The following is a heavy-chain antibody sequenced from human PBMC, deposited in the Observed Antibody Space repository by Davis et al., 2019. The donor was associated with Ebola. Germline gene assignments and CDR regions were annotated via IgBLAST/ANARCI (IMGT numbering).Heavy chain of an antibody. V-gene: IGHV4-39*07. J-gene: IGHJ4*02. CDR3: AREGTEIDY. CDR1: GGSIGSSSYY. Sequence: MPSETLSLTCTVSGGSIGSSSYYWGWIRQPPGKGLEWIGSIYYSGSTYYNPSLKSRVTISVDTSKNQFSLKLSSVTAADTAVYYCAREGTEIDYWGQGTLVTVSS. CDR2: IYYSGST.